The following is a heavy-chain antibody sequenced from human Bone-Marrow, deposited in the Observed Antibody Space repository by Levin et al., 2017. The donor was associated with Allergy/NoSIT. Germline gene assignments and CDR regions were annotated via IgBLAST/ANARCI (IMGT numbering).Heavy chain of an antibody. CDR1: GFTFSSYA. V-gene: IGHV3-30*04. CDR3: ARMGPSEYQLLYPSDNWFDP. Sequence: GGSLRLSCAASGFTFSSYAMHWVRQAPGKGLEWVAVISYDGSNKYYADSVKGRFTISRDNSKNTLYLQMNSLRAEDTAVYYCARMGPSEYQLLYPSDNWFDPWGQGTLVTVSS. J-gene: IGHJ5*02. D-gene: IGHD2-2*02. CDR2: ISYDGSNK.